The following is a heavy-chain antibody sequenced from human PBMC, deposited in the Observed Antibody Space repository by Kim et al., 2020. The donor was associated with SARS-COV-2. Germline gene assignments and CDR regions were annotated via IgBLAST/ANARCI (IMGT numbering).Heavy chain of an antibody. J-gene: IGHJ6*02. CDR1: GFTFSSYA. CDR2: ISYDGSNK. CDR3: ARGPSYSSSWYVWDYYYYYGMDV. V-gene: IGHV3-30*04. D-gene: IGHD6-13*01. Sequence: GGSLRLSCAASGFTFSSYAMHWVRQAPGKGLEWVAVISYDGSNKYYADSVKGRFTISRDNSKNTLYLQMNSLRAEDTAVYYCARGPSYSSSWYVWDYYYYYGMDVWGQGTTVTVSS.